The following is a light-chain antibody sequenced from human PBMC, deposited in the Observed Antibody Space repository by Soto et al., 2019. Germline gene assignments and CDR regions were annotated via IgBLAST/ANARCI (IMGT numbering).Light chain of an antibody. CDR1: QSVTNSY. CDR2: GIS. CDR3: HQYGYSCT. Sequence: EVVLTQSPGTLSLFPGERATLSCRASQSVTNSYLAWYQQKPGQAPRPLIYGISNRATGIPDRFSGSGSGTDFTLTISRLEPEDFAVYYCHQYGYSCTFGQGTKVDIK. J-gene: IGKJ1*01. V-gene: IGKV3-20*01.